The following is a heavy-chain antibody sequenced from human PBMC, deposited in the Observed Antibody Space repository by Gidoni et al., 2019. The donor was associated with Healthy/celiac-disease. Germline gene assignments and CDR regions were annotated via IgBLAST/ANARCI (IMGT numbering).Heavy chain of an antibody. CDR2: IKQDGSEK. Sequence: EVQLVESGGGLVQPGGSLRLSCAASGFTFSSYWRSWVRQAPGKGLEWVANIKQDGSEKYYVDSVKGRFTISRDNAKNSLYLQMNSLRAEDTAVYYCAREDGDGYTGYFDLWGRGTLVTVSS. J-gene: IGHJ2*01. CDR3: AREDGDGYTGYFDL. D-gene: IGHD5-12*01. V-gene: IGHV3-7*01. CDR1: GFTFSSYW.